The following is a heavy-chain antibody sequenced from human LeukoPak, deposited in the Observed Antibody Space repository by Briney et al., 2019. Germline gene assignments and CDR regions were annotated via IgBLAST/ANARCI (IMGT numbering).Heavy chain of an antibody. V-gene: IGHV3-48*02. D-gene: IGHD3-3*01. CDR1: GFTFSSYS. CDR3: ARGRGDDFWSGYYAESTWFDY. Sequence: GGSLRLSCAASGFTFSSYSMNWVRQAPGKGLEWVSYISSSSSTIYYADSVKGRFTISRDNAKNSLYLQMNSLRDEDTAVYYCARGRGDDFWSGYYAESTWFDYWGQGTLVTVSS. J-gene: IGHJ4*02. CDR2: ISSSSSTI.